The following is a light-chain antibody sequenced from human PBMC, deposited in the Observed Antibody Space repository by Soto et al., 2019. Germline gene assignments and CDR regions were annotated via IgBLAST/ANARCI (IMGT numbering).Light chain of an antibody. CDR2: EVS. J-gene: IGLJ1*01. CDR1: AGYVGAYNY. V-gene: IGLV2-14*01. CDR3: SSYTGAYTLV. Sequence: QSAWPKPPPFSGFLEHRLPISAPGTAGYVGAYNYDSWYQQHPGKAPILIVQEVSDRPSGVSDRFSGSKSGNTASLTISGLQAEDEADYYCSSYTGAYTLVFGTGTKVTVL.